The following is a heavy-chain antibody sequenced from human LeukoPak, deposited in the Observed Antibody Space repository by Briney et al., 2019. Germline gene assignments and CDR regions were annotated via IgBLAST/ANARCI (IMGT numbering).Heavy chain of an antibody. D-gene: IGHD5-12*01. Sequence: PSETLSLTCTVSGGSISSGGYFWTWIRQHPGKALEWIGYIYYSGSTYYNPSLKSRVTISVDTSKNQFSLKLSSVTAADTAVYYCARFPYSGYDYWYFDLWGRGILVTVSS. V-gene: IGHV4-31*03. J-gene: IGHJ2*01. CDR2: IYYSGST. CDR1: GGSISSGGYF. CDR3: ARFPYSGYDYWYFDL.